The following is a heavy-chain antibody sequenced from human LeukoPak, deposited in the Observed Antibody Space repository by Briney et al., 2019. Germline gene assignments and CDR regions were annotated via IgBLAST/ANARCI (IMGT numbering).Heavy chain of an antibody. J-gene: IGHJ4*02. CDR1: GGSISSYY. V-gene: IGHV4-59*01. CDR3: ARVGYYYGSGSYYNVIDY. CDR2: IYYSGST. Sequence: SETLSLTCTVSGGSISSYYWSWIRQPPGKGLEWIRYIYYSGSTNYNPSLKSRVTISVDTSKNQFSLKLSSVTAADTAVYYCARVGYYYGSGSYYNVIDYWGQGTLVTVSS. D-gene: IGHD3-10*01.